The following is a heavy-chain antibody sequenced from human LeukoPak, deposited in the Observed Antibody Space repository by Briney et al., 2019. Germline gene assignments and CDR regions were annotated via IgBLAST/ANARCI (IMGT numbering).Heavy chain of an antibody. CDR1: GFTFSSYA. CDR3: VKGDNYYYYYGMDV. J-gene: IGHJ6*02. Sequence: PGGSLRLSCAASGFTFSSYAMHWVRQAPGKGLEYVSAINSEGGRTYYADSVKGRFSISRDNSKNTLWLQMGSLRPEDTAVYYCVKGDNYYYYYGMDVWGQGTTVTVSS. CDR2: INSEGGRT. V-gene: IGHV3-64D*06.